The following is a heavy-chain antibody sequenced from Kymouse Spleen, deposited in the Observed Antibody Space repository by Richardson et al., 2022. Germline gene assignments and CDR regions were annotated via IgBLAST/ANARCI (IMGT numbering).Heavy chain of an antibody. V-gene: IGHV4-39*01. D-gene: IGHD4-17*01,IGHD4-23*01. J-gene: IGHJ4*02. CDR1: GGSISSSSYY. Sequence: QLQLQESGPGLVKPSETLSLTCTVSGGSISSSSYYWGWIRQPPGKGLEWIGSIYYSGSTYYNPSLKSRVTISVDTSKNQFSLKLSSVTAADTAVYYCASMTTVSDYFDYWGQGTLVTVSS. CDR2: IYYSGST. CDR3: ASMTTVSDYFDY.